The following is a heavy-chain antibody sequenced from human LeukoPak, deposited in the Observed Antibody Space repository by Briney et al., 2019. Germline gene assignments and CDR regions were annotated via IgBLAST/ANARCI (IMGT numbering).Heavy chain of an antibody. J-gene: IGHJ3*02. CDR1: GYTFTSYG. Sequence: ASVKVSCKASGYTFTSYGISWVRQAPGQGLEWMGIINPSGGSTSYAQKFQGRVTMTRDTSTSTVYMELSSLRSEDTAVYYCARDGRIKQDILGVTAAIRGDGFDIWGQGTMVTVSS. CDR3: ARDGRIKQDILGVTAAIRGDGFDI. CDR2: INPSGGST. D-gene: IGHD2-2*01. V-gene: IGHV1-46*01.